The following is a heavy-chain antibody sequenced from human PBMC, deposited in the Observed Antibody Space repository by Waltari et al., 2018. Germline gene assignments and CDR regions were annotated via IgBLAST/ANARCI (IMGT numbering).Heavy chain of an antibody. V-gene: IGHV3-53*01. CDR1: GFSVSNGY. CDR2: IYGVDST. J-gene: IGHJ3*02. D-gene: IGHD3-16*01. Sequence: EVQLVESGGGLIQPGGSVRLSCAASGFSVSNGYVSWVRQAPGKGLEWISFIYGVDSTLYVDSVKGRFTVSRDNSKNTVHLQMNSVRVDDTAVYYCATFSNWVHDTFDIWGQGTLVSVSS. CDR3: ATFSNWVHDTFDI.